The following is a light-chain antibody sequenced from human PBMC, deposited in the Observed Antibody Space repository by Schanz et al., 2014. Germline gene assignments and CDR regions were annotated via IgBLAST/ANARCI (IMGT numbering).Light chain of an antibody. CDR2: EVT. J-gene: IGLJ2*01. Sequence: QSALTQPRSVSGSPGQSVTISCTGTSNDIGDYNYVSWYQQHPGKAPKVMMYEVTKRPSGVPDRFSGSKSGNTASLTVSWLQAEDEAVYYCSSYTGSSPLFGGGTKLTVL. CDR1: SNDIGDYNY. CDR3: SSYTGSSPL. V-gene: IGLV2-11*01.